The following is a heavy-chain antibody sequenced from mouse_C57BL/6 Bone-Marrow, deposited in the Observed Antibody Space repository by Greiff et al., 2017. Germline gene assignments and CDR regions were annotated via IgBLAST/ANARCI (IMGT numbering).Heavy chain of an antibody. Sequence: QVQLQQPGTELVKPGASVKLSCKASGYTFTSYWMHWVKQRPGQGLEWIGNINPSNGGTTYHEKFKSKATLTVDKSSSTAYMQLSSLTSEDSAVYYCARYYESNWYFDYWGQGTTPTVSS. J-gene: IGHJ2*01. CDR2: INPSNGGT. D-gene: IGHD1-1*01. CDR1: GYTFTSYW. CDR3: ARYYESNWYFDY. V-gene: IGHV1-53*01.